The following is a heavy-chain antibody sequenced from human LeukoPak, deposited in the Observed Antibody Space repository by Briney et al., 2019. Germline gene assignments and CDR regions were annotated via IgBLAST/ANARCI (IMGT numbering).Heavy chain of an antibody. CDR1: GDSISSYY. J-gene: IGHJ5*02. Sequence: SDTLSLTYTVSGDSISSYYWSWIRQPPGKGLEWIGYIYLSGRINYNPSLKSRVTISVDTSKNQFSLKLSSVTAADTAVYYCAREVSCSSTSCHYEPNNWFVPWGQGTLVTVSS. V-gene: IGHV4-59*01. CDR3: AREVSCSSTSCHYEPNNWFVP. D-gene: IGHD2-2*01. CDR2: IYLSGRI.